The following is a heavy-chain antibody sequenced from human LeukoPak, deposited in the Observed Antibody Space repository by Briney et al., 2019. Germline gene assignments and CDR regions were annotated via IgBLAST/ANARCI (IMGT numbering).Heavy chain of an antibody. CDR1: GYTFTGYY. J-gene: IGHJ5*02. CDR2: ISAYNGNT. CDR3: ARDRHYDSSGYYP. V-gene: IGHV1-18*04. D-gene: IGHD3-22*01. Sequence: PSASVKVSCKASGYTFTGYYMHWVRQAPGQGLEWMGWISAYNGNTNYAQKLQGRVTMTTDTSTSTAYMELRSLRSDDTAVYYCARDRHYDSSGYYPWGQGTLVTVSS.